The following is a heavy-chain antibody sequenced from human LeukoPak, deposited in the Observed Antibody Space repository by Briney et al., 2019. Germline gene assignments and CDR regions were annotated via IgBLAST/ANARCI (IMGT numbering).Heavy chain of an antibody. Sequence: AGGSPLISCRGSGFSFTSYWIGWGRRIPGKSLEWMGIIYPGDSDTRYSPSFQGQVTISADKSISTAYLQWSSLKASDTAMYYCARPSYYDSSGYYPYYFDYWGQGTLVTVSS. D-gene: IGHD3-22*01. J-gene: IGHJ4*02. CDR2: IYPGDSDT. CDR3: ARPSYYDSSGYYPYYFDY. V-gene: IGHV5-51*01. CDR1: GFSFTSYW.